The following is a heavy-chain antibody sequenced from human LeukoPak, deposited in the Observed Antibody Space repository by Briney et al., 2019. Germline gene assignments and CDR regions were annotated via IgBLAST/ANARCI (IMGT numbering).Heavy chain of an antibody. D-gene: IGHD3-22*01. J-gene: IGHJ5*02. V-gene: IGHV1-69*01. CDR1: GRTFSSYA. Sequence: ASEKVSCKASGRTFSSYAISWVRQAPGQGLEWMGGIIPIFGTANYAQKFQGRVTITADESTSTAYMELSSLRSEDTAVYYCARGRDFYYYHSRGYFTWFDPRGQGTLVTVSS. CDR3: ARGRDFYYYHSRGYFTWFDP. CDR2: IIPIFGTA.